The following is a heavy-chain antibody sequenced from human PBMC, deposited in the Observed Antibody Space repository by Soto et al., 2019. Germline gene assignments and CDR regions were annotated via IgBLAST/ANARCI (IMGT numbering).Heavy chain of an antibody. CDR3: ARDIYDILTGYKFYYYYYMDV. V-gene: IGHV3-66*01. Sequence: GGSLRLSCAASGFTVSSNYMSWVRQAPGKGLEWVSVIYSGGSTYYADSVKGRFTISRDNSKNTLYLQMNSLRAEDTAVYYCARDIYDILTGYKFYYYYYMDVWGKGTTVTVSS. D-gene: IGHD3-9*01. CDR1: GFTVSSNY. J-gene: IGHJ6*03. CDR2: IYSGGST.